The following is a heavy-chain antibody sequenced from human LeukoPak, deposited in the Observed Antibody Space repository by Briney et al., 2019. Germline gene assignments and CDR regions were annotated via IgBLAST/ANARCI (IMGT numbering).Heavy chain of an antibody. J-gene: IGHJ4*02. Sequence: GGSLRLSCAASGFTFSSYDMDWVRQAPGKGLEWVSYISGSSSTKYYADSVKGRFFISRDNAKNSLYLQMNSLKAEDTAVYYCARDRKSGEWDLVPWGQGTLVTVSS. CDR3: ARDRKSGEWDLVP. D-gene: IGHD1-26*01. CDR1: GFTFSSYD. V-gene: IGHV3-48*01. CDR2: ISGSSSTK.